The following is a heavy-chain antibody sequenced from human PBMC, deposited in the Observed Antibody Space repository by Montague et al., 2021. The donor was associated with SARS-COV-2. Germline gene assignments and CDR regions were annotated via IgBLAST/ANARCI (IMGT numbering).Heavy chain of an antibody. Sequence: SETLSLTCAVYGGSFSVHYWSWIRQPPGKGLECIGEINHSGSTNYNPSLKSRVTISLDTSKNHFSLKLGSVTAADTAVYYCARGGIRYTVQRGFHYYYGMDVWGQGTTVTVSS. V-gene: IGHV4-34*01. CDR2: INHSGST. CDR1: GGSFSVHY. CDR3: ARGGIRYTVQRGFHYYYGMDV. D-gene: IGHD5-18*01. J-gene: IGHJ6*02.